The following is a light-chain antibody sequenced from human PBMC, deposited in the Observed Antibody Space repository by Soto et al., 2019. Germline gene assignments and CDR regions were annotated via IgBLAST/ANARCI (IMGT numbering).Light chain of an antibody. CDR1: QSFSRY. V-gene: IGKV1-39*01. CDR3: LQSFGARWT. Sequence: DIQMAQSPSSLSASVGDRVTISCRASQSFSRYVSWYQQKQGTAPRLLIYDTSNLQRGVPSRFSGRGSGTEFTLTISGLQPEDFATYYCLQSFGARWTFGQGTKVEIK. J-gene: IGKJ1*01. CDR2: DTS.